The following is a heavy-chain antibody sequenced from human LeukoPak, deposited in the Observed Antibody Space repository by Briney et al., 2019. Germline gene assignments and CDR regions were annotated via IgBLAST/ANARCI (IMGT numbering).Heavy chain of an antibody. CDR1: GFTFSSYG. Sequence: PGRSLRLSCAASGFTFSSYGMHWVRQAPGKGLEWVAVISYDGSNKYYADSVKGRFTISRGNSKNTLYLQMNSLRAEDTAVYYCAKDYARSSSWLDYWGQGTLVTVSS. D-gene: IGHD6-13*01. V-gene: IGHV3-30*18. CDR2: ISYDGSNK. CDR3: AKDYARSSSWLDY. J-gene: IGHJ4*02.